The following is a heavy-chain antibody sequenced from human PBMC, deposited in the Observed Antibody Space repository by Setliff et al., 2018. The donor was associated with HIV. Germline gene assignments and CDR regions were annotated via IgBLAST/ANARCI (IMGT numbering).Heavy chain of an antibody. Sequence: ASVKVSCKASGYTFTSYAMNWVRQAPGQGLEWMGWINTNTGNPTYAQGFTGRFVFSLDTSVSTAYLQISSLKAEDTAVYYCARDMADYYDSSGYYIPDAFDIWGQGTMVTVSS. CDR2: INTNTGNP. D-gene: IGHD3-22*01. CDR3: ARDMADYYDSSGYYIPDAFDI. CDR1: GYTFTSYA. V-gene: IGHV7-4-1*02. J-gene: IGHJ3*02.